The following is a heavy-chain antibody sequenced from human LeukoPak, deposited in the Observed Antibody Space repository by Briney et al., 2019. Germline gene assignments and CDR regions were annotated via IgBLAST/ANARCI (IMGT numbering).Heavy chain of an antibody. J-gene: IGHJ5*02. CDR3: ARGRPCGTSCYNWFDP. D-gene: IGHD2-2*01. Sequence: VASVKVSCKASGYTFTSYYMHWVRQAPGHGLEWMGIINPSGGSTSYAQKFQGRVTMTRDTSTSTVYMELSSLRSEDTAVYYCARGRPCGTSCYNWFDPWGQGTLVTVSS. CDR2: INPSGGST. V-gene: IGHV1-46*01. CDR1: GYTFTSYY.